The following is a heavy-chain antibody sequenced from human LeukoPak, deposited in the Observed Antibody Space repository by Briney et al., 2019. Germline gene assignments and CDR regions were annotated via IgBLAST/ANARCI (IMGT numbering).Heavy chain of an antibody. CDR1: GFTFSSYS. J-gene: IGHJ4*02. Sequence: GGSLRLSCAASGFTFSSYSMNWVRQAPGKGLEWVSSISSSSSYIYYADSVKGRFTISRDNAKNSLYLQMNSLRAEDTAVYYCARDPRSYDFWSGLFWGQGTLVTVSS. V-gene: IGHV3-21*01. CDR2: ISSSSSYI. CDR3: ARDPRSYDFWSGLF. D-gene: IGHD3-3*01.